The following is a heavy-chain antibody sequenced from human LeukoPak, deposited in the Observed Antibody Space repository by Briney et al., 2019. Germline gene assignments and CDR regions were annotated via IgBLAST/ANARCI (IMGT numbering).Heavy chain of an antibody. J-gene: IGHJ6*03. Sequence: SETLSLTCTVSGGSISSSSYYWGWIRQPPGKGLEWIGSIYYSGSIFLNPSLKSRVTISVDTSKNQFSLKLSSVTAADAAFYYCARVPLWFGTGYMDVWGKGTTVIVSS. V-gene: IGHV4-39*07. CDR2: IYYSGSI. D-gene: IGHD2-21*01. CDR3: ARVPLWFGTGYMDV. CDR1: GGSISSSSYY.